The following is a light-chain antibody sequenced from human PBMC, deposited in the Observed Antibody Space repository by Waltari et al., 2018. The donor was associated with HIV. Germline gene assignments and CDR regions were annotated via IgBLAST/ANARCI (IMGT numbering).Light chain of an antibody. V-gene: IGLV2-23*02. CDR3: CSYAGTSDYVI. Sequence: QSALTQIASVSGSPGQSITISCTGTSSDVQIYNLVSWYQHRPRKAPHLIIYEVTKRPVGISSRVSGSKSGNMASLTISGLQAEDEADYYCCSYAGTSDYVIFGGGTKLTVL. CDR1: SSDVQIYNL. J-gene: IGLJ2*01. CDR2: EVT.